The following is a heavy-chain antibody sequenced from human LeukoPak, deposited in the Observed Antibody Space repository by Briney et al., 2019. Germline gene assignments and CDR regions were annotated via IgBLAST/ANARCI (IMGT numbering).Heavy chain of an antibody. D-gene: IGHD3-10*01. Sequence: ASVKVSCKASGYTFTGYYMHWVRQAPGQGLEWVGWINPDSGGTNYAQKFQGRVTMTRDTSIRTAYMELSRLRSDDTAVYYCARVFDSGSQAYFYYMDVWGKGTTVTIFS. CDR2: INPDSGGT. CDR3: ARVFDSGSQAYFYYMDV. V-gene: IGHV1-2*02. J-gene: IGHJ6*03. CDR1: GYTFTGYY.